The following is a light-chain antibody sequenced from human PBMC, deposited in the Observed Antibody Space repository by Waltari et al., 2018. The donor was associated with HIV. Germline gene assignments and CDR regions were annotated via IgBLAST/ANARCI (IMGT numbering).Light chain of an antibody. Sequence: QVVLTQSPSASASLGASVKLTCTLSSGHTNYAIAWHQQKPGKGPRYLMKVTSGGSHIKGDGIPERFSGSSSGAERYLTISSLQSDDEADYYCHTWGPGIQVFGGGTKLTVL. CDR1: SGHTNYA. V-gene: IGLV4-69*01. J-gene: IGLJ2*01. CDR2: VTSGGSH. CDR3: HTWGPGIQV.